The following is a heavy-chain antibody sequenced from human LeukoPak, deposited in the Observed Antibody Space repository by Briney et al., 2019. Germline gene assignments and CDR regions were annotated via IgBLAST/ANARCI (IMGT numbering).Heavy chain of an antibody. V-gene: IGHV4-59*01. J-gene: IGHJ1*01. D-gene: IGHD6-19*01. CDR3: ARGGWYPESFQH. CDR1: GGSISSYY. CDR2: IYYSGST. Sequence: PSETLSLTCAVSGGSISSYYWNWIRQPPGKGLEWIGYIYYSGSTNYNPSLKSRVTISVDTSKNQFSLKLSSVTAADTAVYYCARGGWYPESFQHWGHGALVTVSS.